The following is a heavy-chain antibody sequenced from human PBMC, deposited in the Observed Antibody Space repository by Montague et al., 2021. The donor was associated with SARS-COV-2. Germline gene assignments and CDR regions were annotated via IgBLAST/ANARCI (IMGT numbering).Heavy chain of an antibody. CDR2: AYYTGRS. CDR1: GGSITTNF. CDR3: ARDTFYYGSETNYVDTFDM. D-gene: IGHD3-10*01. V-gene: IGHV4-59*01. Sequence: SETLSLTCTVSGGSITTNFWSWVRQPPGKGLEWVGYAYYTGRSNSSPSLQSRVFISVDTSKNQVSLKLLSVTAADTAIYYCARDTFYYGSETNYVDTFDMWGRGTMVTVSS. J-gene: IGHJ3*02.